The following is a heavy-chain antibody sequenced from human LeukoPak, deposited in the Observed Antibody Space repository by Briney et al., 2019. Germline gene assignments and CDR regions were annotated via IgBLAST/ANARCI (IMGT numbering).Heavy chain of an antibody. D-gene: IGHD3-22*01. CDR1: GYTFTGYY. CDR3: AREGIADSSGYYDAFDI. J-gene: IGHJ3*02. CDR2: INPNSGGT. V-gene: IGHV1-2*04. Sequence: ASVKVSCKASGYTFTGYYMHWVRQAPGQGLEWMGWINPNSGGTNYAQKFQGWVTMTRDTSISTAYMELSRLGSDDTAVYYCAREGIADSSGYYDAFDIWGQGTMVTVSS.